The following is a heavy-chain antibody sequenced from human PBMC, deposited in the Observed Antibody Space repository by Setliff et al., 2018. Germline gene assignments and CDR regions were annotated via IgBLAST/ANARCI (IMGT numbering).Heavy chain of an antibody. CDR1: GGSISSYY. Sequence: PSETLSLTCTVSGGSISSYYRSWIRQPAGKGLEWIGRIYTTWSTNYNPSLKRRVTISLDTSKNQFSLRLTSVTAADTAVYYCARTGTYRYFDHWGQGTLVTVSS. V-gene: IGHV4-4*07. CDR3: ARTGTYRYFDH. J-gene: IGHJ4*02. D-gene: IGHD1-1*01. CDR2: IYTTWST.